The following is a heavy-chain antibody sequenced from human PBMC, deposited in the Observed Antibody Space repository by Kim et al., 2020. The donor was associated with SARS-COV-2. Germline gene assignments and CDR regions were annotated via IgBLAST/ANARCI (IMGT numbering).Heavy chain of an antibody. J-gene: IGHJ4*02. Sequence: GGSLRLSCAASGFTFSSYWMHWVRQVPGEGPVWVSRINGDGSTTTYADSVKGRFTISRDNAKNTLFLQMNSLRVEDTAVYYCARGFIAAALDWGQGTLV. CDR3: ARGFIAAALD. V-gene: IGHV3-74*01. CDR1: GFTFSSYW. CDR2: INGDGSTT. D-gene: IGHD6-13*01.